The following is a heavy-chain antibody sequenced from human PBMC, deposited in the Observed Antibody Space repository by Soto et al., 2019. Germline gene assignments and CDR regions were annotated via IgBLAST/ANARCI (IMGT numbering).Heavy chain of an antibody. V-gene: IGHV2-5*02. Sequence: QITLKESGPTLVKPTQTLTLTCTFSGFSLNTRGVGVGWIRQPPGKALEWLALISWDGEKRYRPSLKTRLTVTNDTSETQLVLTRTNMDPVDTATYYCAQRRGGLLTGRYYFDFWGQGTLVTVSS. J-gene: IGHJ4*02. D-gene: IGHD3-9*01. CDR2: ISWDGEK. CDR1: GFSLNTRGVG. CDR3: AQRRGGLLTGRYYFDF.